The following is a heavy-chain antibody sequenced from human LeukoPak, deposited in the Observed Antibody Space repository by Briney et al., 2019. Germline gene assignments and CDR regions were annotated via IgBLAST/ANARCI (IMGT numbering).Heavy chain of an antibody. D-gene: IGHD2-2*01. CDR3: ARDSYQLLLGNWFDP. CDR1: GFTFSSYS. CDR2: ISSSSSYI. V-gene: IGHV3-21*01. Sequence: PGGSLRLSCAASGFTFSSYSMNWVRQAPGKGLEWVSSISSSSSYIYYADSVKGRFTISRDNAKNSLYLQMNSRRAEDTAVYYCARDSYQLLLGNWFDPWGQGTLVTVSS. J-gene: IGHJ5*02.